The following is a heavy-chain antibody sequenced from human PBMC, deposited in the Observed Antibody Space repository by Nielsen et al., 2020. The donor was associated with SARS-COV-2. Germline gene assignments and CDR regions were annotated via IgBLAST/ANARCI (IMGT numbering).Heavy chain of an antibody. CDR2: ISYDGSNK. V-gene: IGHV3-30*04. J-gene: IGHJ4*02. Sequence: GESLKISCAASGFTFSSYAMHWVRQAPGKGLEWVAVISYDGSNKYYADSVKGRFTISRDNSKNTLYLQMNSLRAEDTAVYYCARDDYGGNSDYWGQGTLVTVSS. CDR3: ARDDYGGNSDY. CDR1: GFTFSSYA. D-gene: IGHD4-23*01.